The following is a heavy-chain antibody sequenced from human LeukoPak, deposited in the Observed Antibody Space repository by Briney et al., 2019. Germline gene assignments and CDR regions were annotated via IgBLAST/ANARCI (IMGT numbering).Heavy chain of an antibody. V-gene: IGHV4-59*12. CDR3: ARRAIVVVPAAMSRFDP. J-gene: IGHJ5*02. Sequence: SETLSLTCTVSGGSISSYYWSWIRQPPGKGLEWIGYIYYSGSTNYNPSLKSRVTISVDTSKNQFSLKLSSVTAADTAVYYCARRAIVVVPAAMSRFDPWGQGTLVTVSS. CDR1: GGSISSYY. CDR2: IYYSGST. D-gene: IGHD2-2*01.